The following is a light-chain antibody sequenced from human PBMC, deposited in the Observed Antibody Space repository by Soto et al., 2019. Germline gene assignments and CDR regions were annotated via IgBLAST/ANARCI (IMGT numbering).Light chain of an antibody. CDR1: SSDVGSYNL. Sequence: QSALTQPASVSGSPGQSITISCTGTSSDVGSYNLVSWYQQQPGKAPKVMIYEDIKRPSGVSNRFSGSKSDNTASLTISGLQAEDEADYYCCSYADSSTYVFGTGTKLTVL. V-gene: IGLV2-23*01. CDR2: EDI. CDR3: CSYADSSTYV. J-gene: IGLJ1*01.